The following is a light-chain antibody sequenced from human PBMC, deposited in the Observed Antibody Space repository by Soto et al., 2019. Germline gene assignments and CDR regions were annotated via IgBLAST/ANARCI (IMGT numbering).Light chain of an antibody. V-gene: IGLV2-18*02. CDR2: DVS. Sequence: QSALTQPPSVSGSPRQSVTISCTGTSSDVGSYNRVSWYQQPPGTAPKVMIYDVSNRPSGVPDRFSGSKSGNTASLTISGLQAEDESDYYCSSYTSSSTYVFGTGTKVTVL. CDR3: SSYTSSSTYV. J-gene: IGLJ1*01. CDR1: SSDVGSYNR.